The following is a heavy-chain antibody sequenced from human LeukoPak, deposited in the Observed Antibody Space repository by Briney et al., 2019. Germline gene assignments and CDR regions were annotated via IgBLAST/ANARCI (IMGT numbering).Heavy chain of an antibody. V-gene: IGHV3-23*01. CDR2: IYPSGDST. Sequence: GSLRLSCAASGFTFSTYSMTWVRQGPGKGLEWVSSIYPSGDSTFYADSVKGRFTISRDNSKNTLYLQMSRLRTEDTAIYYCAKDVVPDSGWDLDYWGQGTLVTVSS. J-gene: IGHJ4*02. D-gene: IGHD6-19*01. CDR3: AKDVVPDSGWDLDY. CDR1: GFTFSTYS.